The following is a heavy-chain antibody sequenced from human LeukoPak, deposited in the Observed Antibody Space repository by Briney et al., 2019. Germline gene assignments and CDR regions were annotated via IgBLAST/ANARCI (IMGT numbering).Heavy chain of an antibody. J-gene: IGHJ4*02. CDR3: ASYDFWSGYWY. Sequence: SQTLSLTCAISGDSVSSNSSAWSWIRQPPGKGLEWIGYIYYSGSTNYNPSLKSRVTISVDTSKNQFSLKLSSVTAADTAVYYCASYDFWSGYWYWGQGTLVTVSS. V-gene: IGHV4-61*01. D-gene: IGHD3-3*01. CDR1: GDSVSSNSSA. CDR2: IYYSGST.